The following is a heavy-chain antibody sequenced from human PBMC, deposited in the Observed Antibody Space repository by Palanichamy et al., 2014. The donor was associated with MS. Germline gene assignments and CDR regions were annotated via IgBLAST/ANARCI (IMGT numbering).Heavy chain of an antibody. D-gene: IGHD6-19*01. CDR2: ISWNSGSI. J-gene: IGHJ4*02. CDR1: GFTFDDYA. V-gene: IGHV3-9*01. Sequence: EVQLVESGGGLVQPGRSLRLSCAASGFTFDDYAMHWVRQAPGKGLEWVSGISWNSGSIGYADSVKGRFTISRDNAKNSLYLQMNSLRAEDTALYYCAKDGRSGWYYFDYWGQGTLVTVSS. CDR3: AKDGRSGWYYFDY.